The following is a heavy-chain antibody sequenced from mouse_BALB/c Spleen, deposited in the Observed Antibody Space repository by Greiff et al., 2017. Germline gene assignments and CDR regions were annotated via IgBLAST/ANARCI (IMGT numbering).Heavy chain of an antibody. CDR2: INPSTGYT. CDR1: GYTFTSYW. D-gene: IGHD3-1*01. J-gene: IGHJ3*01. V-gene: IGHV1-7*01. CDR3: ARSSQLGLPRFAY. Sequence: VKLMESGAELAKPGASVKMSCKASGYTFTSYWMHWVKQRPGQGLEWIGYINPSTGYTEYNQKFKDKATLTADKSSSTAYMQLSSLTSEDSAVYYCARSSQLGLPRFAYWGQGTLVTVSA.